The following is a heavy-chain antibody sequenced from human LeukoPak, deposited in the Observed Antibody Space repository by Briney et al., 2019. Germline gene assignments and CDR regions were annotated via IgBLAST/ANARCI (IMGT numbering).Heavy chain of an antibody. V-gene: IGHV3-15*01. Sequence: GGSLRLSCAASGFTFNNAWMSWVRQAPGKGLEWVGRIKSKTDGGTTDYAAPVKGRFTISRDDSKNTLYLQMNSLKTEDTAVYYCTTGFSSRRFDYWGQGTLVTVSS. CDR3: TTGFSSRRFDY. J-gene: IGHJ4*02. CDR2: IKSKTDGGTT. D-gene: IGHD6-13*01. CDR1: GFTFNNAW.